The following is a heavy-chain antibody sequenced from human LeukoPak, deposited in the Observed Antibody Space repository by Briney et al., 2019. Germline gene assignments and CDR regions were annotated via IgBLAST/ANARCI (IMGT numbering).Heavy chain of an antibody. V-gene: IGHV3-30*04. J-gene: IGHJ4*02. Sequence: PGRSLRLSCAASGFTFSSYALHWVRQAPGRGLKWVAIISFDGSDIYYADSVKGRFTISRDNSKHTLYLQMNSLRAEDTAVYYCARGRGGSYHYWGQGTLVTVSS. CDR1: GFTFSSYA. CDR3: ARGRGGSYHY. D-gene: IGHD1-26*01. CDR2: ISFDGSDI.